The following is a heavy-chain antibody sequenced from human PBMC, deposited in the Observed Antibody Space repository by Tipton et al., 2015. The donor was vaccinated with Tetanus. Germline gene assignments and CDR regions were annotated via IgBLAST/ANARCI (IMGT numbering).Heavy chain of an antibody. CDR1: GSSISRSGHY. CDR3: ARANNDYPKKGPFDY. D-gene: IGHD5-12*01. CDR2: VYHSGAT. J-gene: IGHJ4*02. Sequence: PGLVKPSETLSLTCTVSGSSISRSGHYWTWIRQPPGKEPEWVGYVYHSGATNYHPSLKSRLAISADMSKNQFSLNLRSVITADTAVYYCARANNDYPKKGPFDYWGQGILVIVSS. V-gene: IGHV4-61*08.